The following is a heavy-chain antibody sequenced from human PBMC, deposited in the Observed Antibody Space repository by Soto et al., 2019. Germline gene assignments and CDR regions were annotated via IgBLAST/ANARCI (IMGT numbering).Heavy chain of an antibody. CDR3: AREGAAAGIPGNWFDP. D-gene: IGHD6-13*01. J-gene: IGHJ5*02. V-gene: IGHV3-74*01. Sequence: GGSLRLSCAASGFTFSSYWMHWVRQAPGKGLVWVSRINSDGSSTSYADSVKGRFTISRDNAKNALYLQMNSLRAEDTAVYYCAREGAAAGIPGNWFDPWGQGTLVTVSS. CDR2: INSDGSST. CDR1: GFTFSSYW.